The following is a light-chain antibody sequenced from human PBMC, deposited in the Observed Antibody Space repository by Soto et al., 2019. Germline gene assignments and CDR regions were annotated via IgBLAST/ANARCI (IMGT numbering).Light chain of an antibody. CDR1: QSVSSSY. CDR2: GAS. Sequence: EIVLTQSPGTLSLYPGERATLSCRASQSVSSSYLAWYQQKPGQAPRLLIYGASSRATDIPDRFSSSGSGTDFTLSISRLEPEDFGVYYCQQYGGSPPYTFGQGTKLEIK. J-gene: IGKJ2*01. V-gene: IGKV3-20*01. CDR3: QQYGGSPPYT.